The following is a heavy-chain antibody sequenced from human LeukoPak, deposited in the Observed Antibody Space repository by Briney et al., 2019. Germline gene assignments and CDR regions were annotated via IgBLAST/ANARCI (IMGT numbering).Heavy chain of an antibody. Sequence: HGEPLKISCKASGYSFANYWIGWVRKMPGKGLEWMETIYPGDSDTRYSPSFQGQVTISADKSISTAYLQWSSLKASDTAMYYCARRRHCTSGSCEDFDFWGQGTLVTVSS. V-gene: IGHV5-51*01. J-gene: IGHJ4*02. D-gene: IGHD2-15*01. CDR2: IYPGDSDT. CDR1: GYSFANYW. CDR3: ARRRHCTSGSCEDFDF.